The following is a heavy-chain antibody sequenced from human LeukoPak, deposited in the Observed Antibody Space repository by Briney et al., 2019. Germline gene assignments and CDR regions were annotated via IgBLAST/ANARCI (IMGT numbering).Heavy chain of an antibody. Sequence: PGGSLRLSCAASGFTFSSYWMSWVRQAPGKGLEWVANIKQDGSEKYYVDSVKGRFTISRDNAKNSLYLQMDSLRAEDTAVYYCARDRSSGWYWSSWEVSEPFDYWGQGTLVTVSS. V-gene: IGHV3-7*01. CDR2: IKQDGSEK. D-gene: IGHD6-19*01. CDR1: GFTFSSYW. CDR3: ARDRSSGWYWSSWEVSEPFDY. J-gene: IGHJ4*02.